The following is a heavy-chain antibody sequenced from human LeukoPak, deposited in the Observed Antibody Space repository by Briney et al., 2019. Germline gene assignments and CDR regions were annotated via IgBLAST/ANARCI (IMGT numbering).Heavy chain of an antibody. CDR1: GFTVSSNY. J-gene: IGHJ4*02. CDR3: ARERGIAAATDY. Sequence: GGSLRLSCAASGFTVSSNYMSWVRQAPGKGLEWVSVIYSGGSTYYADSVKGRFTISRDNSKNTLYLQMNSLRAEDAAVYYCARERGIAAATDYWGQGTLVTVSS. V-gene: IGHV3-53*01. D-gene: IGHD6-13*01. CDR2: IYSGGST.